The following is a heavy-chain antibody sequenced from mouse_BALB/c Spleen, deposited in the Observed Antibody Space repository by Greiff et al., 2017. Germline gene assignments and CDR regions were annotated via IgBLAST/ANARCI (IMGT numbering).Heavy chain of an antibody. CDR3: ARGRDYYGSSYYFDY. CDR1: GFTFSSFG. Sequence: EVHLVESGGGLVQPGGSRKLSCAASGFTFSSFGMHWVRQAPEQGLEWVAYISSGSSTIYYADTVKGRFTISRDNPKNTLFLQMTSLRSEDTAMYYCARGRDYYGSSYYFDYWGQGTTLTVSS. CDR2: ISSGSSTI. D-gene: IGHD1-1*01. J-gene: IGHJ2*01. V-gene: IGHV5-17*02.